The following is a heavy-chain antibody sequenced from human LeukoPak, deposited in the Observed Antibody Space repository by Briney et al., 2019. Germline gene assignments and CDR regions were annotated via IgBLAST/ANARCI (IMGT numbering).Heavy chain of an antibody. Sequence: ASVKVSCKASEYTLIDHYLHWVRQAPGQGLEWMGWINPNSGGTNYAQKFQGRVTMTRDTSISTAYMELSRLRSDDTAVYYCARGFGELYYYYYYMDVWGKGTTVTVSS. CDR1: EYTLIDHY. J-gene: IGHJ6*03. CDR2: INPNSGGT. D-gene: IGHD3-10*01. V-gene: IGHV1-2*02. CDR3: ARGFGELYYYYYYMDV.